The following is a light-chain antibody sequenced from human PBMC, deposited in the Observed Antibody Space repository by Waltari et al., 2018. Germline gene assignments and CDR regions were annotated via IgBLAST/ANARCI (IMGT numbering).Light chain of an antibody. CDR3: QQYNNWPRT. V-gene: IGKV3D-15*01. CDR1: QSVSSN. J-gene: IGKJ2*02. Sequence: EIVMTQSPATLSVSPGERPTLSCRASQSVSSNLAWYQQKRGQAPRLLIYAASTRATGIPARFSGSGSGTEFTLTISSLRSEDFAVYYCQQYNNWPRTFGQGTKLEI. CDR2: AAS.